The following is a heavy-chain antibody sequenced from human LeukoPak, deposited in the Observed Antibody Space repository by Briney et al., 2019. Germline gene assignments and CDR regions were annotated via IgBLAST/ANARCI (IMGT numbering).Heavy chain of an antibody. J-gene: IGHJ4*02. V-gene: IGHV1-2*02. CDR2: INPDSGGT. CDR1: GYTFTSYA. Sequence: ASVKVSCKASGYTFTSYAMNWVRQAPGQGLEWMGWINPDSGGTTYAQKFQGRVTMTRDTSISTAYMELSRLRSDDTAVYYCARVRILWFRELDYWGQGTLVTVSS. D-gene: IGHD3-10*01. CDR3: ARVRILWFRELDY.